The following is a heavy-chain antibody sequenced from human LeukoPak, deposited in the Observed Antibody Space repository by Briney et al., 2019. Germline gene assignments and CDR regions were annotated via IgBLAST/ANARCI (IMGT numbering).Heavy chain of an antibody. D-gene: IGHD3-22*01. CDR1: GGSISSHY. V-gene: IGHV4-59*11. J-gene: IGHJ3*02. CDR3: ARDSYDSSGFLYAFDI. CDR2: IHNSGST. Sequence: SETLSLTCTVSGGSISSHYWSWIRQPPGKGLEWIGYIHNSGSTNYNPSLKSRVTISVDTSKNQFSLKLSSVTAADTAVYHCARDSYDSSGFLYAFDIWSQGTMVTVPS.